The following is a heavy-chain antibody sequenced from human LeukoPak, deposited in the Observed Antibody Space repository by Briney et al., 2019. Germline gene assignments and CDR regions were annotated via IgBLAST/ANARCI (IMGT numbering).Heavy chain of an antibody. J-gene: IGHJ5*02. CDR2: ISDGGWAT. CDR3: TRGNYVPDS. CDR1: GYSFSPYW. D-gene: IGHD3-10*02. V-gene: IGHV3-7*03. Sequence: GGSLRLSCVASGYSFSPYWMSWVRQTPGKGLEWVASISDGGWATYYVDSVRGRFTISRDDARNSLSMQMNGLRADDTAVYYCTRGNYVPDSWGQGTLVTVSS.